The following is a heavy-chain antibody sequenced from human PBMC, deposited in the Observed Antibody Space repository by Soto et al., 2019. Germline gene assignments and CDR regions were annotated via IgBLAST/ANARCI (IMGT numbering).Heavy chain of an antibody. CDR2: IYYSGST. CDR3: ARWYYGSGSYRRNDAFDI. CDR1: GGSISSSSYY. D-gene: IGHD3-10*01. J-gene: IGHJ3*02. V-gene: IGHV4-39*01. Sequence: QLQLQESGPGLVKPSETLSLTCTVSGGSISSSSYYWGWIRQPPGKGLEWIGSIYYSGSTYYNPSLKSRVTISVDTSKNQCSLKLSSVTAADTAVYYCARWYYGSGSYRRNDAFDIWGQGTMVTVSS.